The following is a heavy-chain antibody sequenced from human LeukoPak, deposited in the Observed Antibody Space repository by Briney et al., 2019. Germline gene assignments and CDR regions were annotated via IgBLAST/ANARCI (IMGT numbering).Heavy chain of an antibody. CDR3: AKDYVSGDGYWDFDY. CDR1: GFTFNYFA. D-gene: IGHD5-24*01. V-gene: IGHV3-30-3*01. Sequence: GGSLRLSCAGSGFTFNYFAIHWVRQAPGKGLEGVAVTSFDGTNKYYADSVKGRFTISRDNSKNTMSLEMNSLRVEDTAVYYCAKDYVSGDGYWDFDYWGQGTLVTVSS. CDR2: TSFDGTNK. J-gene: IGHJ4*02.